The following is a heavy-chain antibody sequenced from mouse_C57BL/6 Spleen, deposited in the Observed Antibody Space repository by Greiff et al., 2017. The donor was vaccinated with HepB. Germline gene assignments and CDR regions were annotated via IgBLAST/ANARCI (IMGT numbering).Heavy chain of an antibody. D-gene: IGHD1-1*01. V-gene: IGHV3-6*01. CDR2: ISDDGSN. CDR1: GYSITSGYY. CDR3: ARLLRSPFDY. Sequence: EVQLQESGPGLVKPSQSLSLTCSVTGYSITSGYYWNWIRQFPGNKLEWMGYISDDGSNNYNPSLKNRISITPDTSKHQFFLKLNSVTTEDTATYYCARLLRSPFDYWGQGTTVTVSS. J-gene: IGHJ2*01.